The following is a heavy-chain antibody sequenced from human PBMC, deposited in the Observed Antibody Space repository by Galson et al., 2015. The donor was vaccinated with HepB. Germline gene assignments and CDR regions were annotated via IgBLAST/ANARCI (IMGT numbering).Heavy chain of an antibody. Sequence: SLRLSCAASGFTFSYYAMSWVRQAPGKGLECVSVISGSGGITYYADSVKGRFTISRDNSKNTLYLQMNSLRAEDTAVYYCAKVWWELLEGWIDYWGQGTLVTVSS. D-gene: IGHD1-26*01. V-gene: IGHV3-23*01. CDR2: ISGSGGIT. CDR3: AKVWWELLEGWIDY. CDR1: GFTFSYYA. J-gene: IGHJ4*02.